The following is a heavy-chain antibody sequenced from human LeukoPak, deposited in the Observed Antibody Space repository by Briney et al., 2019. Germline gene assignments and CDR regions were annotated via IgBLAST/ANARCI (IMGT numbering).Heavy chain of an antibody. Sequence: QSGGSLRLSCAASGFTFSSYAMSWVRQAPGKGLEWVSAISGSGGSTYYADSVKGRFTISRDNSKNTLYLQMNSLRAEDTAVYYCAREALGYRGYDPDYFDSWGQGTLVIVSS. CDR1: GFTFSSYA. J-gene: IGHJ4*02. CDR2: ISGSGGST. D-gene: IGHD5-12*01. V-gene: IGHV3-23*01. CDR3: AREALGYRGYDPDYFDS.